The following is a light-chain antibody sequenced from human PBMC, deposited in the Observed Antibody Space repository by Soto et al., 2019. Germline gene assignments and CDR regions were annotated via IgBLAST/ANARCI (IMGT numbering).Light chain of an antibody. CDR1: QDISNY. CDR3: QQYDNPSIT. Sequence: DIQMTQSPSSLSASVGDRVTITCQASQDISNYLNWYQQKPGKAPKLLIYDASNLETGVPSRFSGSGSGTDFTFTISSLQPEDIATYCCQQYDNPSITFGQGTRLEIK. V-gene: IGKV1-33*01. J-gene: IGKJ5*01. CDR2: DAS.